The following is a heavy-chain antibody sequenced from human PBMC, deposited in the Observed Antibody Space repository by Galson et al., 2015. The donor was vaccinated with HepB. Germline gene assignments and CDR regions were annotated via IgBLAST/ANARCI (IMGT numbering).Heavy chain of an antibody. J-gene: IGHJ4*02. CDR1: GYTFTSYG. V-gene: IGHV1-18*01. CDR3: AREMGDPDYGGYGKYYLDY. CDR2: ISAYNGNT. Sequence: SVKVSCKASGYTFTSYGISWVRQAPGQGLEWMGWISAYNGNTNYAQKLQGRVTMTTDTSTSTAYMELRSLTSDDTAVYYCAREMGDPDYGGYGKYYLDYWGQGTLVTVSS. D-gene: IGHD4-17*01.